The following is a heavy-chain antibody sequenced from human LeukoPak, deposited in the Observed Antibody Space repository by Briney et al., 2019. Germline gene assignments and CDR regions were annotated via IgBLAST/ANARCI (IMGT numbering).Heavy chain of an antibody. J-gene: IGHJ4*02. CDR2: ISYDGSNK. D-gene: IGHD1-20*01. CDR1: GFTFSSYA. V-gene: IGHV3-30*04. Sequence: GGSLRLSCAASGFTFSSYAMHWVRQAPGKGLEWVAVISYDGSNKYYADSVKGRFTISRDNSKSTLYLQMNSLRAEDTAVYYCARGGITAGIDYWGQGTLVTVSS. CDR3: ARGGITAGIDY.